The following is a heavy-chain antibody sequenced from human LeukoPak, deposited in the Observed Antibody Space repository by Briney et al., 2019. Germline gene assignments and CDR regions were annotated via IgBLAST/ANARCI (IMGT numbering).Heavy chain of an antibody. J-gene: IGHJ4*02. Sequence: SVKVSCKASGGTFSSYAISWVRQAPGQGLEWMGGIIPIFGTANYAQKFQGRVTITADESTSTAYMELSSLRSEDTAVYYCARVNLLAHSGSYHYLDYWGQGTLVTVSS. CDR2: IIPIFGTA. D-gene: IGHD1-26*01. V-gene: IGHV1-69*13. CDR3: ARVNLLAHSGSYHYLDY. CDR1: GGTFSSYA.